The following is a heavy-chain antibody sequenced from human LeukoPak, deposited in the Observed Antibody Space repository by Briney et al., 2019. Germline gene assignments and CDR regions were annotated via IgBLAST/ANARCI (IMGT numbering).Heavy chain of an antibody. J-gene: IGHJ4*02. Sequence: SVKVSCKASGGTFSSYAISWVRQAPGQGLEWMGGIIPIFGTANYAQKFQGRVTITTDESTSTAYMELSSLRSDDTAVYYCARVDTAMAPFDYWGQGTLVTVSS. V-gene: IGHV1-69*05. CDR2: IIPIFGTA. CDR1: GGTFSSYA. D-gene: IGHD5-18*01. CDR3: ARVDTAMAPFDY.